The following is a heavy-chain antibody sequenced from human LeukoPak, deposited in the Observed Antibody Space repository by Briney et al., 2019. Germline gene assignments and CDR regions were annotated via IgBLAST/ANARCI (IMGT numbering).Heavy chain of an antibody. CDR1: GYTFTGYY. D-gene: IGHD2-2*01. V-gene: IGHV1-2*04. J-gene: IGHJ5*02. CDR2: INPNSGGT. Sequence: ASVKVSCKASGYTFTGYYMHWVRQAPGQGLEWMGWINPNSGGTNYAQKFQGWVTMTRDTSISTAYMELNRLRSDDTAVYYCARGQDIVVVPAATNWFDPWGQGTLVTVSS. CDR3: ARGQDIVVVPAATNWFDP.